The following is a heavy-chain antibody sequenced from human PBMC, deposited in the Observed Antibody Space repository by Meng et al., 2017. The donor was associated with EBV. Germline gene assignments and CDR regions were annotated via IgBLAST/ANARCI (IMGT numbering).Heavy chain of an antibody. CDR3: ASESGRGYTPDY. CDR2: FLPRLGAP. V-gene: IGHV1-69*01. J-gene: IGHJ4*02. D-gene: IGHD3-10*01. Sequence: QVQLVQSAAEVKKPGWSVKVSCKTSGGPFRYYAISWVRQAPGQGLEWLGGFLPRLGAPNYAQKFHGRVKITADESTSTRYMDLSSLRSEDTAIYYCASESGRGYTPDYWGQGTLVTVSS. CDR1: GGPFRYYA.